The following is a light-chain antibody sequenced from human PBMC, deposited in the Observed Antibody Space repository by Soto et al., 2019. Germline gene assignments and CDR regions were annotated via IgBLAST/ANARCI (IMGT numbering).Light chain of an antibody. J-gene: IGKJ4*01. CDR1: QTISSW. V-gene: IGKV1-5*03. Sequence: DIQMTQSPSTLSGSVGDRVTITCRASQTISSWLAWYQQKPGKAPKLLIYKASTLKSGVPSRFSGSGSGTEFTLTITNVQPEDSATYFCQQTYRFPLTFGGGTKVDIK. CDR2: KAS. CDR3: QQTYRFPLT.